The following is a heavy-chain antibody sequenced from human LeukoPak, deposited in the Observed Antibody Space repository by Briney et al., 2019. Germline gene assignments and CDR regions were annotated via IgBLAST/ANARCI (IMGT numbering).Heavy chain of an antibody. CDR2: INPSVGIT. D-gene: IGHD2-2*01. CDR1: GYTFTSYY. J-gene: IGHJ6*03. V-gene: IGHV1-46*01. CDR3: ARGDVVVPAATRPYYYYMDV. Sequence: ASVKVSCKASGYTFTSYYMHWVRQAPGQGLEWMGIINPSVGITSYAQKFHGRVTMTRDMSTSTVYMELSSLRSEDTAVYYCARGDVVVPAATRPYYYYMDVWGKGTTVTVSS.